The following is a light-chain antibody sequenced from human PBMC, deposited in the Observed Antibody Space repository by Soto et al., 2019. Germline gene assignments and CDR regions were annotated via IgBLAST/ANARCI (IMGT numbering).Light chain of an antibody. CDR2: DAS. Sequence: THSPSTLSTTPGYRYTLTCRASQSISSWLAWYQQKPGKAPKLLIYDASSLESGVPARFSGSGSGTEFTLTISSLKPEDFAAYYCPECPSHSSRFAQRTK. CDR1: QSISSW. J-gene: IGKJ1*01. CDR3: PECPSHSSR. V-gene: IGKV1-5*01.